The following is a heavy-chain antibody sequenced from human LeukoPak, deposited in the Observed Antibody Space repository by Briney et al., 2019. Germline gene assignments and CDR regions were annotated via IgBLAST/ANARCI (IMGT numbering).Heavy chain of an antibody. D-gene: IGHD3-10*01. J-gene: IGHJ3*02. CDR3: ARVVSLRRAFDI. Sequence: SESLSLTCTVSGGSISSSSYYWGWIRQPPGKGLEWIGSIYYSGSTYYNPSLKSRVTISVDTSKNQFSLKLSSVTAADTAVYYCARVVSLRRAFDIWGQGTMVTVSS. V-gene: IGHV4-39*07. CDR2: IYYSGST. CDR1: GGSISSSSYY.